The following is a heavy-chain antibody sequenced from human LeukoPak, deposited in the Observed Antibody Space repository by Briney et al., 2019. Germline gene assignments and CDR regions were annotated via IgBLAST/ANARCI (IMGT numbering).Heavy chain of an antibody. CDR2: IYYSGST. D-gene: IGHD6-6*01. Sequence: PSETLSLTCTVSGDSISGYYWTWIRQPPGKGLEWIGNIYYSGSTNYNPSLKSRVTISVETSKNQFSLKLSSVTAADTAVYYCARRTDSGSWYFALWGRGTLVTVSS. CDR3: ARRTDSGSWYFAL. CDR1: GDSISGYY. V-gene: IGHV4-59*01. J-gene: IGHJ2*01.